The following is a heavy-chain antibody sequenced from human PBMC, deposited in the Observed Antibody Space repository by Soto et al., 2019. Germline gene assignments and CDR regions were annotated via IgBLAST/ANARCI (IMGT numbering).Heavy chain of an antibody. CDR2: ISTYNGDT. Sequence: ASVKVSCKASGYTFTNYGISWVRQAPGQGLEWMGWISTYNGDTNYVQKLQGRVTMTTATSTSTAYMELRSLRSDDTAVYYCARDHGSGSYYYYGMDVWGQGTTVTVSS. J-gene: IGHJ6*02. CDR1: GYTFTNYG. V-gene: IGHV1-18*01. CDR3: ARDHGSGSYYYYGMDV. D-gene: IGHD3-10*01.